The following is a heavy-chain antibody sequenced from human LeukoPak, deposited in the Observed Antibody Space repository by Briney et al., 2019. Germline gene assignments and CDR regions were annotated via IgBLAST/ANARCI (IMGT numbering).Heavy chain of an antibody. CDR1: GFTFSSYS. Sequence: GGSLRLSCAASGFTFSSYSMNWVRQAPGKGLEWVSSISSSSSYIYYADSVKGRSTISRDNAKNSLYLQMNSLRAEDTAVYYCARDAHSGYVEPDYWGQGTLVTVSS. CDR2: ISSSSSYI. D-gene: IGHD5-12*01. V-gene: IGHV3-21*01. J-gene: IGHJ4*02. CDR3: ARDAHSGYVEPDY.